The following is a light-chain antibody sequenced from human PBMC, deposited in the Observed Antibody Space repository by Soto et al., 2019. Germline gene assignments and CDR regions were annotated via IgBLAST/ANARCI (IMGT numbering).Light chain of an antibody. Sequence: EIVLSQSPAILSLSPGDRATLSCRATQTVSSFLAWYQQKPGQAPRLLIYDTSNRATGVPARFSASGSGTVFTLTISSLEPEDFAVYFCQQRYNWPPTFGQGTKLEIK. CDR1: QTVSSF. J-gene: IGKJ2*01. CDR2: DTS. V-gene: IGKV3-11*01. CDR3: QQRYNWPPT.